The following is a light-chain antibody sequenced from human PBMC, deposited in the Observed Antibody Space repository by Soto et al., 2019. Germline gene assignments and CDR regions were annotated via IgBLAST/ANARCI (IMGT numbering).Light chain of an antibody. CDR3: QQYNSYPWT. V-gene: IGKV1-5*03. Sequence: DIQMTQSPSTLSESVGDRVTITCRASQSISSWLAWYQQKPGKAPKLLIYKASSLESGVPSRFSGSGSGTEFTLTISSLQPDDFGTYYCQQYNSYPWTFGQGTKVEIK. CDR1: QSISSW. J-gene: IGKJ1*01. CDR2: KAS.